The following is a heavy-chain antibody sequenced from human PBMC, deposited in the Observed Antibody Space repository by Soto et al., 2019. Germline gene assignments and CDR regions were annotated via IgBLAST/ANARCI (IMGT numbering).Heavy chain of an antibody. V-gene: IGHV4-39*01. CDR1: CGSITSSNSY. D-gene: IGHD3-3*01. J-gene: IGHJ6*03. CDR3: ARHSGEYYAFWSGYYPNYYYYYYMDV. Sequence: SATLSPTCTVSCGSITSSNSYWDWIRQLPGKALVWIGSIYYSGSTYYNPSLKSRVTISVDTSKNQFSLKLSSVTAADTAVYYCARHSGEYYAFWSGYYPNYYYYYYMDVWGKGTTVS. CDR2: IYYSGST.